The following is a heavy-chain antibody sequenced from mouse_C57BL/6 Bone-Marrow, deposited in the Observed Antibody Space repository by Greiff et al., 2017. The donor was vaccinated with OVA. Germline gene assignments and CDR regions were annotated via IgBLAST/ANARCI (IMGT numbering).Heavy chain of an antibody. CDR1: GYTFTSYW. V-gene: IGHV1-61*01. Sequence: QVQLQQPGAELVRPGSSVKLSCKASGYTFTSYWMDWVKQRPGQGLEWIGNIYPSDSETHYNQKFKDKATLTVDKSSSTAYMQLSSLPSEDSAVYCCARDYDSSYYFDYWGQGNTLTVSS. D-gene: IGHD1-1*01. CDR3: ARDYDSSYYFDY. CDR2: IYPSDSET. J-gene: IGHJ2*01.